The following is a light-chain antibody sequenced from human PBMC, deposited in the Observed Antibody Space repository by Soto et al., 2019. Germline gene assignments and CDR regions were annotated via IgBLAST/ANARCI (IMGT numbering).Light chain of an antibody. V-gene: IGKV1-39*01. CDR3: QQSSRTPWT. CDR1: QRISNY. CDR2: TAS. Sequence: DIQMTQSPSSLSASVGDRVTITCRASQRISNYLNWYQQKPGKAPKLLIYTASTLDSGVPSRFSGSGSGPDFTLTISSLQPEDFATYFCQQSSRTPWTFGPGTKVEIK. J-gene: IGKJ1*01.